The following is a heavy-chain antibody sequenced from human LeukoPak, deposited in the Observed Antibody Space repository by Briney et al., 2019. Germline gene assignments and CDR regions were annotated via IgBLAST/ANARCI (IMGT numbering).Heavy chain of an antibody. CDR3: ARTDVLRYFDWLSDSNWFDP. D-gene: IGHD3-9*01. J-gene: IGHJ5*02. CDR2: IKQDGSEK. Sequence: PGGSLRLSCAASGFTFSSYWMSWVRQAPGKGLEWVANIKQDGSEKYYVDSVKGRFTISRDNAKNSLYLQMNSLRAEDTAVYYCARTDVLRYFDWLSDSNWFDPWGQGTLVTVSS. V-gene: IGHV3-7*01. CDR1: GFTFSSYW.